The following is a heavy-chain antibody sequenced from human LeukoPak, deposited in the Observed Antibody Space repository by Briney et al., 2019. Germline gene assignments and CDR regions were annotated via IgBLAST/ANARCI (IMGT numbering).Heavy chain of an antibody. D-gene: IGHD1-26*01. V-gene: IGHV3-23*01. J-gene: IGHJ4*02. CDR3: AKDPSGSYYDWYYFDY. CDR1: GFTFSSYA. Sequence: GGSLRLSCAASGFTFSSYAMSWVRQAPGKGLEWVSAISGSGGSTYYADSVKGRFTISRDNSKNTLYLQMNSLRAEDTAVYYCAKDPSGSYYDWYYFDYWGQGTLVTVS. CDR2: ISGSGGST.